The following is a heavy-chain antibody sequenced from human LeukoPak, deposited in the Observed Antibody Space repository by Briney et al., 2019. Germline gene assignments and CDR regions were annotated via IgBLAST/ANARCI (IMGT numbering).Heavy chain of an antibody. CDR1: GYSISSGYY. CDR2: IYYDESA. J-gene: IGHJ5*02. CDR3: ARAYSSSWYFNWFDP. V-gene: IGHV4-38-2*01. Sequence: SETLSLTCVVSGYSISSGYYWAWIRRPPGKGPEWIGHIYYDESAYYNPSLKSRVTISIDTSKNQFSLKLSSVSAADTAVYYCARAYSSSWYFNWFDPWGQGTLVTVSS. D-gene: IGHD6-13*01.